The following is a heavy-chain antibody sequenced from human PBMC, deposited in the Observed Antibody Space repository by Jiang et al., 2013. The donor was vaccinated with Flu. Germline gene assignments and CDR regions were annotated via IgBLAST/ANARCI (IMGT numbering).Heavy chain of an antibody. Sequence: VQLVESGAEVKKPGESLKISCKGSGYSFTSYWIGWVRQMPGKGLEWMGIIYPGDSDTRYSPSFQGQVTISADKSISTAYLQWSSLKASDTAMYYCARQTTYYYDSSGYSYWGQGTPGHRLL. CDR2: IYPGDSDT. D-gene: IGHD3-22*01. J-gene: IGHJ4*02. V-gene: IGHV5-51*01. CDR3: ARQTTYYYDSSGYSY. CDR1: GYSFTSYW.